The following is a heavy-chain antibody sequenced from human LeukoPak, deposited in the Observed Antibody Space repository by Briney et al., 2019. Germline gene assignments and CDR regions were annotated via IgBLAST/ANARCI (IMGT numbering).Heavy chain of an antibody. CDR3: AKRGYYYDSSGYFYSYYFDH. J-gene: IGHJ4*02. V-gene: IGHV3-23*01. Sequence: PGGSLRLSCAASGFTFSSYAMSWVRQAPGKGLEWVSAISGSGGSTYYADSVKGRFTISRDNSKNTLYLQMNSLRAADTAVYYCAKRGYYYDSSGYFYSYYFDHWGQGTLVTVSS. D-gene: IGHD3-22*01. CDR1: GFTFSSYA. CDR2: ISGSGGST.